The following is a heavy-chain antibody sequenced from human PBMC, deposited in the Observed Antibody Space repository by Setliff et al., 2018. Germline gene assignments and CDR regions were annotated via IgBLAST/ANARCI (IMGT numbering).Heavy chain of an antibody. J-gene: IGHJ4*02. V-gene: IGHV4-59*12. CDR1: GDSMSFSY. Sequence: KASETLSLTCSVSGDSMSFSYWSWIRQPPGKGLEWIGYIYYSGSTDSHPSLKSRVSISIDTSKNQFSLKLSSVTAADTAVYYCARESRYYYDNLGTLDYWGQGTLVTVSS. CDR3: ARESRYYYDNLGTLDY. CDR2: IYYSGST. D-gene: IGHD3-22*01.